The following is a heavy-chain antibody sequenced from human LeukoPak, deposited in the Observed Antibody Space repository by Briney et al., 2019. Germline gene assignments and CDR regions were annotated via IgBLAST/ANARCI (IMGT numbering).Heavy chain of an antibody. V-gene: IGHV4-4*08. D-gene: IGHD3-22*01. CDR1: GASISSSY. J-gene: IGHJ4*02. CDR2: IQTNGNT. CDR3: ARGYYDSRGFSNPFDS. Sequence: SETLSLTCTVSGASISSSYWSWLRQPPGKGLEWIAYIQTNGNTNSNPSLKSRVTVSVDASKNQFSLKLRSVAAADTALYYCARGYYDSRGFSNPFDSWGQGTLVTVSS.